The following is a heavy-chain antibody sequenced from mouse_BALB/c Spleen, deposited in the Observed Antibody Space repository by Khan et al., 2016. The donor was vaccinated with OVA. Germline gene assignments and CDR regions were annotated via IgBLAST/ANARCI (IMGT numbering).Heavy chain of an antibody. V-gene: IGHV14-3*02. CDR3: ARMDA. J-gene: IGHJ2*01. Sequence: VQLKQSGAELVKPGASVKLSCTASGFNFKDTYMHWVKQRPEQGLEWIGRIDPANGNTKYDPKFQGKATITADTSSNTAYLQLSSLTSEDTAVYYCARMDAWGQGTTLTVSS. CDR2: IDPANGNT. CDR1: GFNFKDTY.